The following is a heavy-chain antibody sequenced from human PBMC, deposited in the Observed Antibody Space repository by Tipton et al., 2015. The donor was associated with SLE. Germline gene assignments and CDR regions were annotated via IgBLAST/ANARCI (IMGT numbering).Heavy chain of an antibody. D-gene: IGHD6-6*01. V-gene: IGHV4-34*01. CDR1: GGSFSGYY. CDR2: INHSGST. CDR3: ASRTSIAVDY. Sequence: TLSLTCAVYGGSFSGYYWSWIRQPPGKGLEWIGEINHSGSTNYNPSLKSRVTISVDTSKNQFSLKLSSVTAADTAVYYCASRTSIAVDYWGQGTLVTVSS. J-gene: IGHJ4*02.